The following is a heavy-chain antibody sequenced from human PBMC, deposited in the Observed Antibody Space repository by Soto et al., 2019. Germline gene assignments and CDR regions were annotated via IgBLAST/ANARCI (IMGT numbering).Heavy chain of an antibody. CDR1: GDSIISGDYY. V-gene: IGHV4-30-4*01. D-gene: IGHD2-21*01. Sequence: SETLSLTCTVSGDSIISGDYYWSWIRQTPGKGLEWIGYIYYSGDTNYNPSLKSRVIISVDTSKNQFSLKLSSVTAADTAVYYCACVVVLVFGGNPDYRYTLGVWGQRSTV. CDR3: ACVVVLVFGGNPDYRYTLGV. J-gene: IGHJ6*01. CDR2: IYYSGDT.